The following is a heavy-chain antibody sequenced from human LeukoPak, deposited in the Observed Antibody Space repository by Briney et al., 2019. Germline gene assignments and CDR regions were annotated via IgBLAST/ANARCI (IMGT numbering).Heavy chain of an antibody. CDR3: AIGLQSRYYYYYYGMDV. CDR1: GVTFSSNW. J-gene: IGHJ6*02. D-gene: IGHD3/OR15-3a*01. V-gene: IGHV3-7*05. Sequence: GGSLRLSCADSGVTFSSNWMSWGREGPGEGLGRGAQIKGDGSEKYYVGSVKGRFTISRDNAQNSLYLLMNSLRAEDTAVYYCAIGLQSRYYYYYYGMDVWGQGTTVTVSS. CDR2: IKGDGSEK.